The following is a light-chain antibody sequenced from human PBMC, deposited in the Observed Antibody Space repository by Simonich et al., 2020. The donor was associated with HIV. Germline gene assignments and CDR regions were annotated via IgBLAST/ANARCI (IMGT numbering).Light chain of an antibody. CDR3: QSYDNSLSEWV. V-gene: IGLV1-40*01. CDR1: SYNIGASDD. CDR2: ANN. Sequence: QSVLTQPPSVSGAPGQRVTISSTERSYNIGASDDVHWYPQLPGTAPKLFIYANNNRPAGVPDRVSGSKSGTSAALAITGLQAEDEADYYCQSYDNSLSEWVLGGGTKLTVL. J-gene: IGLJ3*02.